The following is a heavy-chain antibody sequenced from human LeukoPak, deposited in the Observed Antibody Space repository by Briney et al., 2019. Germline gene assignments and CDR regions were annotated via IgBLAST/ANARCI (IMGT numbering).Heavy chain of an antibody. V-gene: IGHV1-69*06. J-gene: IGHJ4*02. CDR2: IIPMFGTA. Sequence: ASVKVSCKASGYTFTGYYMHWVRQAPGQGLEWMGGIIPMFGTANYAQKFQGRVTITADKSTSTAYMELSSLRSEDTAVYYCARVHLSGSYLTFDYWGQGTLVTVSS. D-gene: IGHD1-26*01. CDR1: GYTFTGYY. CDR3: ARVHLSGSYLTFDY.